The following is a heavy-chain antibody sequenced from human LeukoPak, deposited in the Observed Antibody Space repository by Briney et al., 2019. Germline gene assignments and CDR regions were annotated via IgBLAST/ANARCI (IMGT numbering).Heavy chain of an antibody. CDR2: IWQEGSEK. CDR1: GFTFSSHW. Sequence: GGSLRLSCAASGFTFSSHWMSLVRQAPGKGLEWVANIWQEGSEKYYVDSVKGRFTISRDNAKNSLYLQMNSLRVDDTAVYYCARDQNLVSWGLDYFDYWGQGTLVTVSS. D-gene: IGHD3-16*01. CDR3: ARDQNLVSWGLDYFDY. V-gene: IGHV3-7*01. J-gene: IGHJ4*02.